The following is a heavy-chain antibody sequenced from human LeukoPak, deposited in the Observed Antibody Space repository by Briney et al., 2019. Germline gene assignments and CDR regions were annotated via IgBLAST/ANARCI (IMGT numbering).Heavy chain of an antibody. V-gene: IGHV3-23*01. CDR2: VSGSGGGT. CDR3: AKDLGRYRNNFFDY. Sequence: GGSLRLSCAASGFTFSSIAMSWVRKAPDKGLVWVSTVSGSGGGTYYAVSVKGRFTISRDDSKNTLYLQMNSLRADDTAVYYCAKDLGRYRNNFFDYWGQGNLVTVSS. J-gene: IGHJ4*02. CDR1: GFTFSSIA. D-gene: IGHD1-26*01.